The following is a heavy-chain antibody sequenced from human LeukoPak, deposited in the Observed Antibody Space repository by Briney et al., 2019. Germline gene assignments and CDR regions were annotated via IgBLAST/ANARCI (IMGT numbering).Heavy chain of an antibody. CDR1: GYTFTGYY. Sequence: ASVKVSCEASGYTFTGYYMHWMRQAPGQGLEWMGWINPSSGGTNYAQKFQGRVTMTRDTSISTAYMELSRLTSDDTAVYYCATRSSQPIRDLGWFDPWGQGTLVTVSS. CDR2: INPSSGGT. V-gene: IGHV1-2*02. J-gene: IGHJ5*02. D-gene: IGHD1-14*01. CDR3: ATRSSQPIRDLGWFDP.